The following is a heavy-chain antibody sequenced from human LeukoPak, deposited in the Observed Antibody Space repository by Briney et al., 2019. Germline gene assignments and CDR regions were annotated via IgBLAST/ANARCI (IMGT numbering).Heavy chain of an antibody. V-gene: IGHV3-7*01. CDR2: IKPDGSER. CDR3: ARDSRGYSYGPNTDY. J-gene: IGHJ4*02. Sequence: GGSLRLSCAASGFPFTTYWMSWVRKAPGKGVEGLANIKPDGSERYFVDSVKGRFTISRDNAGDSLSLQMNSLRAEDTAIYYCARDSRGYSYGPNTDYWGQGTLVTVSS. CDR1: GFPFTTYW. D-gene: IGHD5-18*01.